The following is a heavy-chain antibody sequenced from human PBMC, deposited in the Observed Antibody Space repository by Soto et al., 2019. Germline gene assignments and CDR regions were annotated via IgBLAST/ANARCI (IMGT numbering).Heavy chain of an antibody. Sequence: SETLSLTCTVSGDSISSGDYYWSWIHQPPGKGLEWIGYIYYSGSTYYNPSLKGRVSISVDTSKNQFSLQLTSVTAADTAVYYCARAYGPLDSDGYYYYFDYWGQGTLVTV. CDR1: GDSISSGDYY. CDR2: IYYSGST. CDR3: ARAYGPLDSDGYYYYFDY. V-gene: IGHV4-30-4*01. D-gene: IGHD3-22*01. J-gene: IGHJ4*02.